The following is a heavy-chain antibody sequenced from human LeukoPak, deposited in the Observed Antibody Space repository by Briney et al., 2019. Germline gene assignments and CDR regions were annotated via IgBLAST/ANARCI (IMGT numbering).Heavy chain of an antibody. D-gene: IGHD2-15*01. CDR2: ISGSGRTT. J-gene: IGHJ4*02. CDR1: GFTFSSYS. Sequence: GSLRLSCAASGFTFSSYSMNWVRQTPGKGLQWVSVISGSGRTTEYADSVKGRFTISRDNSKNTLSLQMNSLRVEDTAIYYCAKNVVVKRYIDYWGQGTLVTVSS. CDR3: AKNVVVKRYIDY. V-gene: IGHV3-23*01.